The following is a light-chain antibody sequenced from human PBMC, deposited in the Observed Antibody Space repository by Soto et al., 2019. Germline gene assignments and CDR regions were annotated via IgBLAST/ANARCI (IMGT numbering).Light chain of an antibody. V-gene: IGKV3-20*01. CDR2: DAS. CDR3: QQYVNSPVT. J-gene: IGKJ2*01. Sequence: EIVLTQSPDTLYLSPGEGATLSCRASQRVNSSYLAWYQQKPGQAPRLLISDASDRATGVPARVSGSGYGTDFTLTISRLEPEDFAVYYCQQYVNSPVTFGQGTKLQIK. CDR1: QRVNSSY.